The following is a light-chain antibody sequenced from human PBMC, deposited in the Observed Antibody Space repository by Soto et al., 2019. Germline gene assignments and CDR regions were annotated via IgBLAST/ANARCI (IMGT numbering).Light chain of an antibody. Sequence: DIQITQSPSSLSASVVDRVTFTFLASQSISSYLNWYQQRPGKAPKLLIYAASSLQSGVPSRFSGSGSGTDFTLTISSLQPEDFATYYCQKSYSTPINCGQGKRREIK. CDR2: AAS. J-gene: IGKJ5*01. CDR3: QKSYSTPIN. CDR1: QSISSY. V-gene: IGKV1-39*01.